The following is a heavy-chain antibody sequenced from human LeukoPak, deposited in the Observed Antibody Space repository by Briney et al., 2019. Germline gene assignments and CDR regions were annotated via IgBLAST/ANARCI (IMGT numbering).Heavy chain of an antibody. V-gene: IGHV3-23*01. CDR2: ISGSGGST. CDR3: AKAGPIGYCSSTSCYEGGTFDY. D-gene: IGHD2-2*01. Sequence: GGSLRLSCAASGFTFSSYAMSWVRRAPGKGLEWVSAISGSGGSTYYADSVKGRFTISRDNSKNTLYLQMNSLRAEDTAVYYCAKAGPIGYCSSTSCYEGGTFDYWGQGTLVTVSS. J-gene: IGHJ4*02. CDR1: GFTFSSYA.